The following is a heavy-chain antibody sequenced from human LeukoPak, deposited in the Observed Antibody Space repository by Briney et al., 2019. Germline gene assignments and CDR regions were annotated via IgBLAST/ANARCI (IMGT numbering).Heavy chain of an antibody. J-gene: IGHJ4*02. CDR2: INSDGSSA. D-gene: IGHD1-26*01. Sequence: GGSLRLSCAASGFSFSSYWMHWVRQAPGKGLAWVSRINSDGSSANYADSVKGRFTISRDNAKNTLYLQMNSLRAEDTAVYYCARPLGSGSLAYWGQGTLVTVSS. CDR1: GFSFSSYW. V-gene: IGHV3-74*01. CDR3: ARPLGSGSLAY.